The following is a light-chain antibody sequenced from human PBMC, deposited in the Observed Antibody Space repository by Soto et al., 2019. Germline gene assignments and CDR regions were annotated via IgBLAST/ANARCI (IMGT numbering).Light chain of an antibody. V-gene: IGKV3-11*01. J-gene: IGKJ4*01. Sequence: EIVLTQSPATLSLSPGERATLSCRASQSVRNDLVWYHQKPGQAPRVLIYSASNRATGIPARFSGSVSGTDFTLTICSLEPEDFAVYYCQQRTNWSPTFVGGTKVEMK. CDR1: QSVRND. CDR3: QQRTNWSPT. CDR2: SAS.